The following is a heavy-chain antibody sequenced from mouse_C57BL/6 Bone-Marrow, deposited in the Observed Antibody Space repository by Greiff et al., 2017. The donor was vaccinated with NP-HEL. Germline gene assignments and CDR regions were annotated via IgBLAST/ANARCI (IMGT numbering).Heavy chain of an antibody. D-gene: IGHD1-1*01. V-gene: IGHV1-55*01. CDR1: GYTFTSYW. Sequence: VQLQQSGAELVKPGASVKMSCKASGYTFTSYWITWVKQRPGQGLEWIGDIYPGSGSTNYNEKFKSKATLTVDTSSSTAYMQLSSLTSEDSAVYYCARSDDYGSSWFAYWGQGTLVTVSA. J-gene: IGHJ3*01. CDR3: ARSDDYGSSWFAY. CDR2: IYPGSGST.